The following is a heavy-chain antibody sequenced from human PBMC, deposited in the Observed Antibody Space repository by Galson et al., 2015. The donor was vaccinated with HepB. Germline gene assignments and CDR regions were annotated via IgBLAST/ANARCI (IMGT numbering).Heavy chain of an antibody. V-gene: IGHV3-30-3*01. CDR3: ARPDCSSTSSYVFFH. D-gene: IGHD2-2*01. J-gene: IGHJ4*02. CDR1: GFTFSSYA. CDR2: ISYDGSNK. Sequence: SLRLSCAASGFTFSSYAMHWVRQAPGKGLEWVAVISYDGSNKYYADSVKGRFTISRDNSKNTLYLQMNSLRAEDTAVYYCARPDCSSTSSYVFFHWGQGTLVTVSS.